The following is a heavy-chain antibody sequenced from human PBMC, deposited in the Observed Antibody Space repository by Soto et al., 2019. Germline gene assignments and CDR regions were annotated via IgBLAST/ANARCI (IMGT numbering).Heavy chain of an antibody. Sequence: ASVKVSCKVSGYTLTELSMHWVRQAPGNGLEWMGVFDPEDGETIYAQKFQGRDTMTEDTSTDTAYMELGSLRSDDTALYYCATPLLTARYYYGMDVWGQGTTVTISS. J-gene: IGHJ6*02. CDR3: ATPLLTARYYYGMDV. CDR2: FDPEDGET. CDR1: GYTLTELS. V-gene: IGHV1-24*01.